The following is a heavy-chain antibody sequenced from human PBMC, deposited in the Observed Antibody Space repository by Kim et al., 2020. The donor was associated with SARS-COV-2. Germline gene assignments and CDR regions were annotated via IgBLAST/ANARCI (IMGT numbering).Heavy chain of an antibody. D-gene: IGHD6-6*01. J-gene: IGHJ3*02. V-gene: IGHV4-34*01. Sequence: SETLSLTCAVYGGSFSGYYWSWIRQPPGKGLEWIGEINHSGSTNYNPSLKSRVTISVDTSKNQFSLKLSSVTAADTAVYYCARGSERRRRPEGRRDAFDIWGQGTMVTVSS. CDR1: GGSFSGYY. CDR2: INHSGST. CDR3: ARGSERRRRPEGRRDAFDI.